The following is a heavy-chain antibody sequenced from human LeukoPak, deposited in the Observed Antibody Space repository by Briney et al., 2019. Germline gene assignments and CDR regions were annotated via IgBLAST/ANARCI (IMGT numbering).Heavy chain of an antibody. V-gene: IGHV3-33*01. CDR3: ARGGYYYDSSGYYEDAFDI. J-gene: IGHJ3*02. CDR1: GFTFNSYG. D-gene: IGHD3-22*01. Sequence: GRSLRVSCAASGFTFNSYGMHWVRQALGKGLEWVAVIWYDGSNKYYADSVKGRFTISRDNSKNTLYLQMNSLRAGDTAVYYCARGGYYYDSSGYYEDAFDIWGQGTMVTVSS. CDR2: IWYDGSNK.